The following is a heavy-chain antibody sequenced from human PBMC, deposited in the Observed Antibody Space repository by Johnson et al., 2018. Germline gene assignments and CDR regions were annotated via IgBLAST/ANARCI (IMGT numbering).Heavy chain of an antibody. V-gene: IGHV1-69*01. Sequence: QVQLVESGAEVKKPGSSVKVSCKASGGTFSSYAFSWVRQAPGQGLEWMGGIIPIFGTTNYAQKFQARVTITGDESTGTAYMERSSLGSEDTAVYYCARSLSGYYGYNYGLDVWGQGTTVTVSS. CDR3: ARSLSGYYGYNYGLDV. D-gene: IGHD3-3*01. CDR1: GGTFSSYA. CDR2: IIPIFGTT. J-gene: IGHJ6*02.